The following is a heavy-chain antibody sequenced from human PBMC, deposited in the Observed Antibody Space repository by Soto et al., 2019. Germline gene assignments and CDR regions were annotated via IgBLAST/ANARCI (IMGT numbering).Heavy chain of an antibody. D-gene: IGHD3-22*01. CDR1: GGSISSSSYY. J-gene: IGHJ4*02. CDR2: IYYSGST. Sequence: PSETLSLTCTVSGGSISSSSYYWGWIRQPPGKGLEWIGGIYYSGSTYYNPSLKSRVTISVDTSKNQFSLKLSSVTAADTAVYYCARHYYDSSGYFPFDYWGQGTLVTVSS. CDR3: ARHYYDSSGYFPFDY. V-gene: IGHV4-39*01.